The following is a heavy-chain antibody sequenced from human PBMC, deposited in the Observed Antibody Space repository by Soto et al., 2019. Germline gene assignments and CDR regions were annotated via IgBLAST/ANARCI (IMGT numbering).Heavy chain of an antibody. J-gene: IGHJ5*02. CDR1: GFSLSSGG. V-gene: IGHV1-18*01. D-gene: IGHD2-2*01. CDR2: ISPYYDSI. CDR3: ARSEVPAAKGRWFDP. Sequence: ASVKVSSNACGFSLSSGGSNWVRRAPGEALEWLGWISPYYDSINYAQKFQGRVTLTTDTSTSTAYMELRSLRSDDTAVYYCARSEVPAAKGRWFDPWGKGTLVTVSS.